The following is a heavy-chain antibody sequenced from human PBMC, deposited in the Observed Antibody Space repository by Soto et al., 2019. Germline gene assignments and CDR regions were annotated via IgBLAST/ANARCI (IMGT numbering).Heavy chain of an antibody. CDR1: GFTFDDYA. Sequence: EVQLVESGGGLVQPGRSLRLSCAASGFTFDDYAMHWVRQAPGKGLGGVSVISWNSGSIGYADSVKGRFTISRDNAKNSLYLQMNSLRAEDTALYYCAKGGQLLTEGGGYWGQGTLVTVSS. D-gene: IGHD2-2*01. CDR2: ISWNSGSI. J-gene: IGHJ4*02. CDR3: AKGGQLLTEGGGY. V-gene: IGHV3-9*01.